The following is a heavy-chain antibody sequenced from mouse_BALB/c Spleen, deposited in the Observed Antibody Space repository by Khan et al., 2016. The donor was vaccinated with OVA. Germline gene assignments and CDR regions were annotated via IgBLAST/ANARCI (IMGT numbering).Heavy chain of an antibody. V-gene: IGHV5-6*01. CDR2: ISSGGSYI. J-gene: IGHJ2*02. CDR3: SRQPGYYGSMSYFDY. Sequence: EVELVESGGDLVKPGGSLKLSCAASGFTFSSYGMSWVRQTPDKRLEWVATISSGGSYIYYPDRVKGRFTISRDNVKNTLYVQMSSLMSEYTAMYYCSRQPGYYGSMSYFDYWGQGTSLTVSS. CDR1: GFTFSSYG. D-gene: IGHD1-1*01.